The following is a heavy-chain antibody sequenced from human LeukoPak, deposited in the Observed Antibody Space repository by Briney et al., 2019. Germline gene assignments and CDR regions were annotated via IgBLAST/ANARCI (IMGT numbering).Heavy chain of an antibody. V-gene: IGHV4-59*08. CDR3: ARPRDHYYDSSGYYYVPYYYFYGMDV. Sequence: SETLSLTCTVSGGSISSYYWSWIRQPPGKGLEWIGYIYYSGSTNYNPSLKSRVTISVDTSKNQFSLKLSSVTAADTAVYYCARPRDHYYDSSGYYYVPYYYFYGMDVWGQGTTVTVSS. CDR2: IYYSGST. CDR1: GGSISSYY. J-gene: IGHJ6*02. D-gene: IGHD3-22*01.